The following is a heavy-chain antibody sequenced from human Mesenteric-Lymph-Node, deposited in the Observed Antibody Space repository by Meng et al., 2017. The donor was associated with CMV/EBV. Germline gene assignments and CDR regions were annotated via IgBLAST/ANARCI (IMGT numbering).Heavy chain of an antibody. Sequence: GSLRLSCTVSGDSISSSYYYWGWIRQSPGKGLEWIGSIYYSGSTDYNPSLKSRVTISLDTSKNQFSLKLNSVTAADTAVYYCARDLYYDYWSGSSGMDVWGQGTTVTVSS. D-gene: IGHD3-3*01. CDR1: GDSISSSYYY. J-gene: IGHJ6*02. V-gene: IGHV4-39*07. CDR3: ARDLYYDYWSGSSGMDV. CDR2: IYYSGST.